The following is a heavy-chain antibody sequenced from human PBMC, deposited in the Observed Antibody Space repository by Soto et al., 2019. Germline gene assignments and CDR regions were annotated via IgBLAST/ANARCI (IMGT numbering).Heavy chain of an antibody. J-gene: IGHJ4*02. D-gene: IGHD6-19*01. Sequence: QVQLQQWGAGLLKPSETLSLTCAVYGGSFSGYYWSWIRQPPGKGLEWIGEINHSGSTNYNPSLKSRVTISVDTSENQFSLNLRSVTAADTAVYYCPSSGTVAGPSDYWGQGTLVTVSS. CDR3: PSSGTVAGPSDY. CDR2: INHSGST. V-gene: IGHV4-34*01. CDR1: GGSFSGYY.